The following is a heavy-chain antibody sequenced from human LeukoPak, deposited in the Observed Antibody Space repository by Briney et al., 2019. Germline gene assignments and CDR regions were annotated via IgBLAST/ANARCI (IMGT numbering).Heavy chain of an antibody. Sequence: GGSLRLSCAASGFTFSSYAMSWVRQAPGKGLEWVSSISSSSSYIYYADSVKGRFTISRDNAKNSLYLQMNSLRAEDTAVYYCARAYDFWSGYYRRPDWFDPWGQGTLVTVSS. V-gene: IGHV3-21*01. J-gene: IGHJ5*02. CDR3: ARAYDFWSGYYRRPDWFDP. CDR1: GFTFSSYA. D-gene: IGHD3-3*01. CDR2: ISSSSSYI.